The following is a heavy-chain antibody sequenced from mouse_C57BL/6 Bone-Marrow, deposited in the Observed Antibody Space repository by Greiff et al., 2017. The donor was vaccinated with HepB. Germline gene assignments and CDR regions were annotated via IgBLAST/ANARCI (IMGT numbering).Heavy chain of an antibody. V-gene: IGHV1-80*01. Sequence: QVQLQQSGAELVKPGASVKISCKASGYAFSSYWMNWVKQRPGKGLEWIGQIYPGDGDTNYNGKFKGKATLTADKSSSTAYMQLSSLTSEDSAVYCCARSIITTVEGTYFDVWGTGTTVTVSS. D-gene: IGHD1-1*01. CDR3: ARSIITTVEGTYFDV. J-gene: IGHJ1*03. CDR2: IYPGDGDT. CDR1: GYAFSSYW.